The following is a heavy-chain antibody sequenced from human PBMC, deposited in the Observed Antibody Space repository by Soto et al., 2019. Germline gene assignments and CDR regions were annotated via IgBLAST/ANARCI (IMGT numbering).Heavy chain of an antibody. V-gene: IGHV3-23*01. D-gene: IGHD3-22*01. CDR3: AKGNYYDSSGYYYPH. J-gene: IGHJ4*02. Sequence: GGSLSLSCAASGFTFSSYAMSWVRQAPGKGLEWVSAISGSGGSTYYADSVKGRFTISRDNSKDTLYLQMNSLRAEDTAVYYCAKGNYYDSSGYYYPHWGQGTLVTVSS. CDR2: ISGSGGST. CDR1: GFTFSSYA.